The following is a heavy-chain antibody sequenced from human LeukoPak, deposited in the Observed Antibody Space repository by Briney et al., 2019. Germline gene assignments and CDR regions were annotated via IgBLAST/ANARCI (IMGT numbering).Heavy chain of an antibody. CDR2: ISSSGSTT. CDR3: ARGLYCSGGSCYSEDGDY. V-gene: IGHV3-48*03. Sequence: PGGSLRLSCAASGFTFSSYEMNWVRQAPGKGLEWVSYISSSGSTTYYADSVKGRFTISRDNAKNSLYLQMNSLRAEDTAVYYCARGLYCSGGSCYSEDGDYWGQGTLVTVSS. J-gene: IGHJ4*02. D-gene: IGHD2-15*01. CDR1: GFTFSSYE.